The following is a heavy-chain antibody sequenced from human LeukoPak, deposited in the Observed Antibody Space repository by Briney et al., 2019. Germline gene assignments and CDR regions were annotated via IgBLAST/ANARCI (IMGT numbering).Heavy chain of an antibody. CDR3: ARGVATNMDV. V-gene: IGHV1-18*01. CDR2: ISAYNGNT. D-gene: IGHD5-24*01. Sequence: ASVKVSCKASGGTFSSYTISWVRQAPGQGLEWMGWISAYNGNTSYAQKLQGRVTMTTDTSTSTAYMELRSLRSDDTAVYYCARGVATNMDVWGKGTTVTVSS. CDR1: GGTFSSYT. J-gene: IGHJ6*03.